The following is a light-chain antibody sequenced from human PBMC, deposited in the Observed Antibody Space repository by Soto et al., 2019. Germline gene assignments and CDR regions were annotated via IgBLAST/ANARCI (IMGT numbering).Light chain of an antibody. V-gene: IGKV3-20*01. CDR1: QSVGSDY. CDR3: QQYSTLWT. CDR2: GAS. Sequence: EIVLTQSPCTLSLSPGARAPLSCRASQSVGSDYLAWYQQKPGQAPSVLIVGASGRATGIPDRLSGSGSGTGLTLTISRLEPEDFAVYYCQQYSTLWTFGQGTKVDI. J-gene: IGKJ1*01.